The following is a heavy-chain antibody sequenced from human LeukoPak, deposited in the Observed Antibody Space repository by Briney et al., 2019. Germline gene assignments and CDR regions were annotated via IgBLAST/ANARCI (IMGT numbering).Heavy chain of an antibody. CDR2: ISGSGGST. CDR3: AKDSAACGYCGGGSCSLCGFDY. D-gene: IGHD2-15*01. Sequence: GGSLRLSCAASGFIFTSYAMSWVRQATGKGLEWVAGISGSGGSTYYAASVKGRFTISKDNSDTLYLQMNSLSAEDTAVYYCAKDSAACGYCGGGSCSLCGFDYWGQGTLVTVSS. V-gene: IGHV3-23*01. CDR1: GFIFTSYA. J-gene: IGHJ4*02.